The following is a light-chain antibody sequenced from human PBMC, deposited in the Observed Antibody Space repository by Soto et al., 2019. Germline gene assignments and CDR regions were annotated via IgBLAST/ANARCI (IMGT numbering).Light chain of an antibody. J-gene: IGKJ2*01. CDR1: QRISSW. Sequence: DIQMPQSPSTLSASVGDRVTITCRASQRISSWLAWYQQKPGKAPKLLVYKASSLESGVPSRFSGSGSGTEFTLTISSLQPDDFATYYCQQYNSYSRYTFGQGTKLEIK. CDR3: QQYNSYSRYT. V-gene: IGKV1-5*03. CDR2: KAS.